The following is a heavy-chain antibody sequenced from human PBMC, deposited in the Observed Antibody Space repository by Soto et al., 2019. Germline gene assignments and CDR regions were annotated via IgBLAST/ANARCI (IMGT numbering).Heavy chain of an antibody. V-gene: IGHV3-11*01. D-gene: IGHD3-3*01. J-gene: IGHJ4*02. CDR3: ASHYDMWSGYLSPVDY. CDR2: IDTSSTKI. CDR1: WCTFSDYY. Sequence: GGSLRLSCAASWCTFSDYYMSCIRQAQGKGLEWISYIDTSSTKIYYADSVKGRFTISRDNAKNSLYLEMNSLRDEDTAVYYCASHYDMWSGYLSPVDYWGQGTLVTVSS.